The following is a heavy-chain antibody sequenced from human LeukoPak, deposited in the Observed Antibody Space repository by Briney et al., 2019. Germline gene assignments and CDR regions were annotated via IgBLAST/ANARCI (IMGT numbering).Heavy chain of an antibody. J-gene: IGHJ6*02. CDR3: ARDEGDSSLRYYYYGMDV. Sequence: GGSLRLSCAASGFTFSSYAMHWVRQAPGKGLEWVAVISYDGSNKYYADSVKGRFTISRDNSKNTLYLQMNSLRAEDTAVHYCARDEGDSSLRYYYYGMDVWGQGTTVTVSS. V-gene: IGHV3-30-3*01. D-gene: IGHD5-18*01. CDR2: ISYDGSNK. CDR1: GFTFSSYA.